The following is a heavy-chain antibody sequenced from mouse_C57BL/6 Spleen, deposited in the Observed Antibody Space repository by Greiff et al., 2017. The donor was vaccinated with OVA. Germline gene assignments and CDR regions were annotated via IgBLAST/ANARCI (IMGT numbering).Heavy chain of an antibody. CDR2: IDPETGGT. D-gene: IGHD1-1*01. CDR3: TRECYYGSSPWFAY. V-gene: IGHV1-15*01. J-gene: IGHJ3*01. CDR1: GYTFTDYE. Sequence: QVQLQQSGAELVRPGASVTLSCKASGYTFTDYEMHWVKQTPVHGLEWIGAIDPETGGTAYNQKFKGKAILTADKSSSTAYMELRSLTSEDSAVYYCTRECYYGSSPWFAYWGQGTLVTVSA.